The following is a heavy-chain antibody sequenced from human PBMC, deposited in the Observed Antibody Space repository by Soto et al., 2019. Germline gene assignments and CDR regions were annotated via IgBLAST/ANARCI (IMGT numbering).Heavy chain of an antibody. CDR1: GFKFSDYA. D-gene: IGHD3-22*01. J-gene: IGHJ5*02. CDR2: ISGSGGVT. V-gene: IGHV3-23*01. Sequence: PGGSLRLSCTASGFKFSDYAITWVRQAPGEGLEWVSVISGSGGVTYFADSVKGRFTVSRDNSKNTVFLQLNNVRVEDSAVYFCAKVLRYYYGWFDPGGLGTLVTVSS. CDR3: AKVLRYYYGWFDP.